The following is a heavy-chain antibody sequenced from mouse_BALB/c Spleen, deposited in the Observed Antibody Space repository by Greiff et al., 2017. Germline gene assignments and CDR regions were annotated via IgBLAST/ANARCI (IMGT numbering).Heavy chain of an antibody. CDR1: GFTFSSYT. J-gene: IGHJ1*01. V-gene: IGHV5-6-4*01. CDR3: TRYFDV. CDR2: ISSGGSYT. Sequence: EVQLVESGGGLVKPGGSLKLSCAASGFTFSSYTMSWVRQTPEKRLEWVATISSGGSYTYYPDSVKGRFTISRDNAKNTLYLQMSSLKSEDTAMYYCTRYFDVWGAGTTVTVSS.